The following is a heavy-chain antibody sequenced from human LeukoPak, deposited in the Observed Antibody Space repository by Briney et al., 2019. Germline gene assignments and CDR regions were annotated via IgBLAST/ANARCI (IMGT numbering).Heavy chain of an antibody. Sequence: PGGSLRLSCVVSGFTFSRYGVHWVRQAPAKGLEWVALIWYDGSNKYYADSVKGRFTISRDDSKNTLYLQMNSLRAEDTAVYYCARDPGTTSYYFDYWGQGTLVTVSS. CDR1: GFTFSRYG. D-gene: IGHD1-1*01. J-gene: IGHJ4*02. V-gene: IGHV3-33*01. CDR3: ARDPGTTSYYFDY. CDR2: IWYDGSNK.